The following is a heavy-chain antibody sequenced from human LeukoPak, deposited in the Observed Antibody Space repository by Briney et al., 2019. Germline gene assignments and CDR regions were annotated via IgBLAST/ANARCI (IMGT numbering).Heavy chain of an antibody. CDR3: ARRLYGSGYSPPFDY. J-gene: IGHJ4*02. Sequence: VKVSCKASGYTFTGYYMHWVRQAPGQGLEWMGWINPNSGGTNYAQKFQGRVTMTRDTSISTAYMELSRLRSDDTAVYYCARRLYGSGYSPPFDYWGQGTLVTVSS. CDR1: GYTFTGYY. D-gene: IGHD3-10*01. V-gene: IGHV1-2*02. CDR2: INPNSGGT.